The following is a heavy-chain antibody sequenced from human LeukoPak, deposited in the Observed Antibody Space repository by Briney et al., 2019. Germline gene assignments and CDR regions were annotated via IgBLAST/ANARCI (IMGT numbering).Heavy chain of an antibody. CDR1: GFIFSHYG. D-gene: IGHD2-21*01. V-gene: IGHV3-33*05. J-gene: IGHJ4*02. Sequence: GGSLRLSCTASGFIFSHYGMHSVRQAPGKGLEWVAVIQNDASTRNYVDSVKGRFTISRDNSENTVFLQMDSLRVEDTAVYYCARELSQIVWGGLDYGGQGTLVSVSS. CDR3: ARELSQIVWGGLDY. CDR2: IQNDASTR.